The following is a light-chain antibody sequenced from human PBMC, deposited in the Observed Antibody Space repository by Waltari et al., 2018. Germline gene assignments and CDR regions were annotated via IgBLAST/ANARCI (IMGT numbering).Light chain of an antibody. CDR3: QQYYSTPIT. Sequence: DIVMTQSPDSLAVSLGERATINCKSSPSVLYSSNNKNYLAWYQQKPGQSPKLLIYWASTRESGVPDRFSGSGSGTDFTLTISSLQAEDVAVYYCQQYYSTPITFGQGTRQEIK. V-gene: IGKV4-1*01. CDR1: PSVLYSSNNKNY. CDR2: WAS. J-gene: IGKJ5*01.